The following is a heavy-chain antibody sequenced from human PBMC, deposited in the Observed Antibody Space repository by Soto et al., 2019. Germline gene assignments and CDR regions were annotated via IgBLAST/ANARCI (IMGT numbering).Heavy chain of an antibody. V-gene: IGHV3-7*01. J-gene: IGHJ6*02. Sequence: QPGGSLRLSCAASGFTFSSYWMSWVRQAPGKGLEWVANIKQDGIDIYYVDSVKGRFTISRDNAKNSLYLQMNSLRAEDTAVYYCAREGGRYDFWSGYSVYYYGMDVWGQGTTVTVSS. CDR3: AREGGRYDFWSGYSVYYYGMDV. D-gene: IGHD3-3*01. CDR2: IKQDGIDI. CDR1: GFTFSSYW.